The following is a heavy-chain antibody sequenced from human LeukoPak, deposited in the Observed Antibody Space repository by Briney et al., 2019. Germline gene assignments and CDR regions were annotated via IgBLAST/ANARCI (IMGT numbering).Heavy chain of an antibody. J-gene: IGHJ4*02. CDR2: IIPIFGTA. Sequence: ASVKVPCKASGGTFSSYAISWVRQAPGQGLGWMGGIIPIFGTANYAQKFQGRVTITTDESTSTAYMELSSLRSEDTAVYYCARLGDPPRGSYRDYWGQGTLVTVSS. CDR3: ARLGDPPRGSYRDY. D-gene: IGHD1-26*01. CDR1: GGTFSSYA. V-gene: IGHV1-69*05.